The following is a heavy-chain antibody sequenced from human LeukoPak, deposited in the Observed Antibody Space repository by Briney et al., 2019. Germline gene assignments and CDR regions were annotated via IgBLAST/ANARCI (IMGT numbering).Heavy chain of an antibody. CDR1: GFTLSTYS. CDR3: ARGGVGLVIIPGWEYDYYGMDV. V-gene: IGHV3-21*01. J-gene: IGHJ6*02. D-gene: IGHD3/OR15-3a*01. Sequence: PGGSLRLSCAASGFTLSTYSMNWVRQAPGKGLEWVSSISSSASYMYYADSVKGRFTISRDNAKNSLYLQMNSLRAEDTAVYYCARGGVGLVIIPGWEYDYYGMDVWGQGTTVTVPS. CDR2: ISSSASYM.